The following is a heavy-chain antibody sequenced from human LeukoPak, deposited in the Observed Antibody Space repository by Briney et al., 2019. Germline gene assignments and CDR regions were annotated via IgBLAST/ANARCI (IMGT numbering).Heavy chain of an antibody. V-gene: IGHV3-20*04. CDR3: ARVDPVAGTDY. Sequence: GGSLRLSCAASGFTFDDYGMSWVRQAPGKGLEWVSGINWNGGSTGYADSVKGRFTISRDNSKNTLYLQMNSLRAEDTAVYYCARVDPVAGTDYWGQGTLVTVSS. D-gene: IGHD6-19*01. J-gene: IGHJ4*02. CDR2: INWNGGST. CDR1: GFTFDDYG.